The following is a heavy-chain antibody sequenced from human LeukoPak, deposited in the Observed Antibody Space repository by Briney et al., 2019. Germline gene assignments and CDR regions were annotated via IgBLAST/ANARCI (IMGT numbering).Heavy chain of an antibody. Sequence: SETMALTCAVSGSAVSSDCWSWIWQPARKGLEWIGRIHTSGTTNYNPSLKSRVTMSVDTSEKQLSLNLRSVTAADTAVYYCARLPGGDSSSVVAFDIWGQGTMVTVSS. J-gene: IGHJ3*02. CDR2: IHTSGTT. V-gene: IGHV4-4*07. CDR1: GSAVSSDC. CDR3: ARLPGGDSSSVVAFDI. D-gene: IGHD2-21*02.